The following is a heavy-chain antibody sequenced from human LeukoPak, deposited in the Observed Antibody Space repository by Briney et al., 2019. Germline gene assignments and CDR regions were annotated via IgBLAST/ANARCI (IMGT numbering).Heavy chain of an antibody. CDR2: MNPNSGNT. V-gene: IGHV1-8*03. Sequence: ASVKVSCKASGYTFTSYYINWVRQATGQGLEWMGWMNPNSGNTGYAQKFQGRVTITRNTSISTAYMELSSLRSEDTAVYYCAREGGAMAYYFDYWGQGTLVTVSS. D-gene: IGHD3-16*01. CDR1: GYTFTSYY. J-gene: IGHJ4*02. CDR3: AREGGAMAYYFDY.